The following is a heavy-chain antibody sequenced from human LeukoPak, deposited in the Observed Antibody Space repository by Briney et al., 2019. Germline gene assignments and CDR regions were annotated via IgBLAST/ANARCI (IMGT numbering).Heavy chain of an antibody. CDR1: GGTFSSYA. J-gene: IGHJ6*03. V-gene: IGHV1-69*05. CDR2: IIPIFGTA. Sequence: SVKVSCKASGGTFSSYAISWVRQAPGQGLEWMGGIIPIFGTANYAQKFQGRVTITTDESTSAAYMELSSLRSEDTAVYYCATLGYCSSTSCSDYYYYYYMDVWGKGTTVTVSS. D-gene: IGHD2-2*01. CDR3: ATLGYCSSTSCSDYYYYYYMDV.